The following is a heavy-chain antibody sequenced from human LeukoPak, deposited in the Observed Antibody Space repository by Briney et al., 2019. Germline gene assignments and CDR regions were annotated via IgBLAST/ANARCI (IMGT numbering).Heavy chain of an antibody. CDR1: GFAVSSKY. Sequence: GGSLRLSCAVSGFAVSSKYMTWVRQAPGKGMEWVSVIYSDGSTFYADSVKGRFTISRDNAKNTLFLQMNSLKPEDTAVYYCARGLWDYWGQGTLVTVSS. CDR2: IYSDGST. V-gene: IGHV3-53*05. CDR3: ARGLWDY. J-gene: IGHJ4*02.